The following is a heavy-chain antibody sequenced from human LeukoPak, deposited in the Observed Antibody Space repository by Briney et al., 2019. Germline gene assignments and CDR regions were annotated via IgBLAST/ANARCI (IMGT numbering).Heavy chain of an antibody. CDR3: ARLVYNGSGIYHYSDY. CDR1: GYSISSGYY. CDR2: IHHSGRT. D-gene: IGHD3-10*01. V-gene: IGHV4-38-2*01. J-gene: IGHJ4*02. Sequence: SETLSLTCAVSGYSISSGYYWGWIRKPPGKGLEWIGSIHHSGRTYSNPSLKSRVTISVDTSENQFSLKPSSVTAADTAVYYSARLVYNGSGIYHYSDYWGQGTLVTVSS.